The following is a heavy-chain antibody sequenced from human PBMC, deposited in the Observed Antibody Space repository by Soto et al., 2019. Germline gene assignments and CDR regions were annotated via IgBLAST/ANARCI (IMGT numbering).Heavy chain of an antibody. V-gene: IGHV3-9*01. CDR1: GFTVDDYA. D-gene: IGHD4-17*01. CDR3: AKDMKWGGMTTIHYFDS. J-gene: IGHJ4*02. Sequence: TGGSLRLSCAASGFTVDDYAMHWVRQAPGKGLEWVSGISWNSETIDYADSVKGRFTISRDNAKSSLFLQMNSLRPDDTALYYCAKDMKWGGMTTIHYFDSWGQGTLVPVSS. CDR2: ISWNSETI.